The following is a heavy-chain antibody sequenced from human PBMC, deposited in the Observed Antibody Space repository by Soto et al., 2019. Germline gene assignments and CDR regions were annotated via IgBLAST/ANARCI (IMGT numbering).Heavy chain of an antibody. CDR3: AAAPRY. J-gene: IGHJ4*02. D-gene: IGHD2-15*01. CDR2: IYDSGST. CDR1: GGSISNYY. Sequence: QVQLQESGPGLVKPSETLSLTCTVSGGSISNYYWSWVRQPPGKGLEWIGYIYDSGSTNHNPSLKSRVTISVDTSKNQFSLRLTSVTAADTAVYFCAAAPRYWGPGTLVTVSS. V-gene: IGHV4-59*01.